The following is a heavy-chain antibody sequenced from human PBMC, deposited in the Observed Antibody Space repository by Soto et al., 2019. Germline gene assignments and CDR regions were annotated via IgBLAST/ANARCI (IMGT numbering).Heavy chain of an antibody. V-gene: IGHV4-39*01. D-gene: IGHD4-4*01. CDR2: FFIGGNT. CDR1: GGSISSSTYY. J-gene: IGHJ5*02. Sequence: TSETLSLTCTVSGGSISSSTYYWGWMRQPPGKGLEWIASFFIGGNTYYNPSLKSRVTISVDTSKNQFSLKLSSVTAADTAVYYCARAYDYSSNWFDPWGQGTLVTVS. CDR3: ARAYDYSSNWFDP.